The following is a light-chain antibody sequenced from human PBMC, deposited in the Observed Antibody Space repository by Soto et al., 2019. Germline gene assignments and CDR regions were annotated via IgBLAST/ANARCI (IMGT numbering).Light chain of an antibody. CDR1: QGISTS. CDR2: GAS. Sequence: DVPMTQSPPFVSVSVGDRVAITCRASQGISTSLVWYQHKPGKAPELLIFGASNLQTGVPSRFSGSGSGTDFTLSITSLQPDDSATYYCQQAKTFPWTFGQGTKVEIK. CDR3: QQAKTFPWT. V-gene: IGKV1-12*01. J-gene: IGKJ1*01.